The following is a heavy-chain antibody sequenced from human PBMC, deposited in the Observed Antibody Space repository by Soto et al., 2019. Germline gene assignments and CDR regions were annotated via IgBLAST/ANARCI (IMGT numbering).Heavy chain of an antibody. J-gene: IGHJ4*02. CDR2: IIPILGIA. CDR1: GGTFSSYT. V-gene: IGHV1-69*02. D-gene: IGHD2-2*01. CDR3: ARGIRGCSSTSCSNFDY. Sequence: ASVKVSCKASGGTFSSYTISWVRQAPGQGLEWMGRIIPILGIANYAQKFQGRVTITADKSTSTAYMELSSLRSEDTAVYYCARGIRGCSSTSCSNFDYWGQGTLVTVSS.